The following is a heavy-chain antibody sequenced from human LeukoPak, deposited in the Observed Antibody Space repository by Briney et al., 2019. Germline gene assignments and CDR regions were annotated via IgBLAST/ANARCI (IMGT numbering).Heavy chain of an antibody. CDR2: IYHSGST. J-gene: IGHJ4*02. CDR3: ARHFITAAAPLPNDY. D-gene: IGHD1-20*01. CDR1: DASISSSTW. V-gene: IGHV4-4*02. Sequence: SETLSLTCAVSDASISSSTWWSWVRQPPGKGLEWIGEIYHSGSTNYNPSLKSRITISLDKSNNQFSLNLSNVTVADTAIYYCARHFITAAAPLPNDYWGQGTLVTVSS.